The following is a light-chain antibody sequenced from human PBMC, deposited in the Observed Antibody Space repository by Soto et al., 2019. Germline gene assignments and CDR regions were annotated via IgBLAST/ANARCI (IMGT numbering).Light chain of an antibody. CDR1: SSNIGINT. CDR2: TNN. J-gene: IGLJ1*01. CDR3: AAWDDSLNGLV. Sequence: QSVLTQPPSASGTPGQRVTISCSGSSSNIGINTVNWYQQLPGTDPTLLIYTNNQRPSGVPDRFSGSKSGTSASLAISGLQSEDEADYYCAAWDDSLNGLVFGTGTKLTVL. V-gene: IGLV1-44*01.